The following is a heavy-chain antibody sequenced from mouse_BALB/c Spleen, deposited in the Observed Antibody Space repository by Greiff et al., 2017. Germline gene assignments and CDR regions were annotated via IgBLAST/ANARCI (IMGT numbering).Heavy chain of an antibody. Sequence: VQLQQSGAELVRPGTSVKVSCKASGYAFTNYLIEWVKQRPGQGLEWIGVINPGSGGTNYNEKFKGKATLTADKSSSTAYMQLSSLTSDDSAVYFCARIYGNYYAMDYWGQGTSVTVSS. CDR1: GYAFTNYL. J-gene: IGHJ4*01. D-gene: IGHD2-1*01. V-gene: IGHV1-54*01. CDR3: ARIYGNYYAMDY. CDR2: INPGSGGT.